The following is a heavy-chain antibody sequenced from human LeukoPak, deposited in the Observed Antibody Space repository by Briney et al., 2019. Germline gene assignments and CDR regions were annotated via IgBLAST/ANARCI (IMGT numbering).Heavy chain of an antibody. CDR3: AREWGPIAVSGGPGY. V-gene: IGHV3-33*01. Sequence: GGSLRLSCAASGFTFSNYGTHWVRQAPGKGLEWVALIWFDGRNKFHADSVKGRFTISRDNSKNTLFLQMNSLRAEDTAVYYCAREWGPIAVSGGPGYWGQGALVTVSS. J-gene: IGHJ4*02. CDR2: IWFDGRNK. CDR1: GFTFSNYG. D-gene: IGHD6-19*01.